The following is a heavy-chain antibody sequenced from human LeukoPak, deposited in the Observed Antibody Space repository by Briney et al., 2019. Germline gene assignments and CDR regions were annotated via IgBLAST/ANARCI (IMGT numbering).Heavy chain of an antibody. V-gene: IGHV3-NL1*01. J-gene: IGHJ4*02. CDR1: GFTFSSYS. CDR3: AKDLPCGSGHYFDY. D-gene: IGHD3-10*01. Sequence: PGGSLRLSCAASGFTFSSYSMNWVRQAPGKGLEWVSVIYSGGSTYYADSVKGRFTISRDNSKNTLYLQMNSLRAEDTAVYYCAKDLPCGSGHYFDYWGQGTLVTVSS. CDR2: IYSGGST.